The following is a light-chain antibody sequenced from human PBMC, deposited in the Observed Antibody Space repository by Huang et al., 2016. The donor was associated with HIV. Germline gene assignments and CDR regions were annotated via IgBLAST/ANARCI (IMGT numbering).Light chain of an antibody. CDR1: QSVGCK. V-gene: IGKV3-15*01. CDR2: GAS. Sequence: ILFTQFPATLSVSPGQRVTLSCRASQSVGCKLSWYQQRPGQAPRLLIYGASTRVPTIPDRCSGRGSGTEFTLTISSLQSEDFAVYYGQQYDNWPPLTFGGGTKV. J-gene: IGKJ4*01. CDR3: QQYDNWPPLT.